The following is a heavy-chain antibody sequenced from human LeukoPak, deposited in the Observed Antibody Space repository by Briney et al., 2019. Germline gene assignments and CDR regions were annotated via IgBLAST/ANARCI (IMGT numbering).Heavy chain of an antibody. CDR2: VNWNGGST. Sequence: PGGSLRLSCAASGFTFDDYGMSWVRQAPGKGLEWVSGVNWNGGSTGYADSVKGRFTISRDNAKNSLYLQMNSLRAEDTALYYCAKDIRRWLQLYAFDIWGQGTMVTVSS. CDR3: AKDIRRWLQLYAFDI. J-gene: IGHJ3*02. D-gene: IGHD5-24*01. CDR1: GFTFDDYG. V-gene: IGHV3-20*04.